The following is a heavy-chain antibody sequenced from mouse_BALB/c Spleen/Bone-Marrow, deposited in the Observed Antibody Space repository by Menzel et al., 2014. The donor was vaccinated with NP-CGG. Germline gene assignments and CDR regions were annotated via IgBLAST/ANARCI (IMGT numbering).Heavy chain of an antibody. CDR1: GYTFTGYW. CDR3: ARLIYGSSYNVDF. V-gene: IGHV1S81*02. CDR2: INPSNGRT. J-gene: IGHJ4*01. D-gene: IGHD1-1*01. Sequence: QVQLKESGAELVKPGASVKLPCKASGYTFTGYWMHWVKQRPGQGLEWIGEINPSNGRTNYNEKFKSMATLTVDKSSSTDCMQLSNLTSEDSSVFYCARLIYGSSYNVDFWGQGTPVTVSS.